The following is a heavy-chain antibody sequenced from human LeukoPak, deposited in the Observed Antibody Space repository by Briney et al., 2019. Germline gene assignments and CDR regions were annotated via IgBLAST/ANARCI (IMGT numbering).Heavy chain of an antibody. V-gene: IGHV3-21*01. D-gene: IGHD6-13*01. CDR1: GFTCSSDT. CDR2: ISGSSRHK. J-gene: IGHJ4*02. CDR3: ARTANFAAGYYIDY. Sequence: GGSLRLSCAASGFTCSSDTMNWVRQAPGKGLKWVSSISGSSRHKYYADSVKGRFTISRDNAKNSLYLQMNSLRAEDTAVYYCARTANFAAGYYIDYWGQGTLVTVSS.